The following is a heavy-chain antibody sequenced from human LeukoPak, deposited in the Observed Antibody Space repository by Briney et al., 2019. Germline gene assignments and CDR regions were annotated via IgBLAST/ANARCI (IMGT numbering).Heavy chain of an antibody. Sequence: PGGSLRLSCVASGFTVSSNSMNWARQAPGKGLEWVSILFSGGSALYADSVKGRFTISRDNSKNTLYLQMNSLRAEDTAVYYCARFHRGWYFDYWGQGTLVTVSS. J-gene: IGHJ4*02. CDR3: ARFHRGWYFDY. CDR1: GFTVSSNS. D-gene: IGHD2-15*01. V-gene: IGHV3-53*01. CDR2: LFSGGSA.